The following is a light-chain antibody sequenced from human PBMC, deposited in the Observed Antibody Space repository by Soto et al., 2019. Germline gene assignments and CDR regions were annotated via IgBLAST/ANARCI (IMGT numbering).Light chain of an antibody. J-gene: IGKJ2*01. CDR1: QSVSSN. Sequence: EIVMTQSPATLSVSPGERATLSCRASQSVSSNLAWYQQKPGQAPRLLIYGASTRATGIPARFSGSGSGTEFTLTINRLEPEDSAVYFCQQYSGSPPTFGLGTKLEI. V-gene: IGKV3-15*01. CDR2: GAS. CDR3: QQYSGSPPT.